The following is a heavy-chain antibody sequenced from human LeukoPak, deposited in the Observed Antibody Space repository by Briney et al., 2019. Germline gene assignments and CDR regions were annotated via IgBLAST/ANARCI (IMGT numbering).Heavy chain of an antibody. D-gene: IGHD3-10*01. J-gene: IGHJ6*02. CDR3: AKDLPDYYGSGSYYGMDV. CDR2: ISGSGGST. CDR1: GFTFSSYA. V-gene: IGHV3-23*01. Sequence: GGSLRLSCAASGFTFSSYAMSWVRQAPGKGLEWVSAISGSGGSTCYADSVKGRFIISRDNSKNTLYLQMNSLRAEDTAVYYRAKDLPDYYGSGSYYGMDVWGQGTTVTVSS.